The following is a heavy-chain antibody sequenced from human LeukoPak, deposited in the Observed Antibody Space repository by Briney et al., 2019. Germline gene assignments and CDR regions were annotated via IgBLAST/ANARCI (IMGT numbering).Heavy chain of an antibody. D-gene: IGHD3-3*01. CDR1: GGSISSYY. CDR2: IYTSGST. V-gene: IGHV4-4*07. J-gene: IGHJ4*02. Sequence: SETLSLTCTVSGGSISSYYWSWIRQPAGKGLEWIGRIYTSGSTNYNPSLKSRVTMSVDTSKNQFSLKLSSVTAADTAVYYCARDAPTIFGVVAFDYWGQGTLVTVSS. CDR3: ARDAPTIFGVVAFDY.